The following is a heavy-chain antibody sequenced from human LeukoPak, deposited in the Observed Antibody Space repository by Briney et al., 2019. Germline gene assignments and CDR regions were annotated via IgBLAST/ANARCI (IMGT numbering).Heavy chain of an antibody. J-gene: IGHJ4*02. CDR2: MSSSSSYI. CDR1: GFTFSSYS. CDR3: AKGGDGYRGGIDY. Sequence: GGSLRLSCAASGFTFSSYSMNWVRQAPGKGLEWVSSMSSSSSYIYYADSVKGRFTISRDNSKNSLYLQMNSLRAEDTALYYCAKGGDGYRGGIDYWGQGTLVTVSS. V-gene: IGHV3-21*04. D-gene: IGHD5-24*01.